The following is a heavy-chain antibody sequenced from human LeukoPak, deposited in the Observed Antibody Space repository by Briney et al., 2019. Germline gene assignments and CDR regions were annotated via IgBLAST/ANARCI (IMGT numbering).Heavy chain of an antibody. Sequence: GGPLRLSCAASGFTFSSYAMSWVRQAPGKGLEWVSAISGSGGTTYFADSVKGRFTISRDNSRNTLYLQMNSLRAEDTAVYYCAKENSFYDFDCFDYWGQGTLVTVSS. J-gene: IGHJ4*02. CDR1: GFTFSSYA. CDR3: AKENSFYDFDCFDY. CDR2: ISGSGGTT. D-gene: IGHD2/OR15-2a*01. V-gene: IGHV3-23*01.